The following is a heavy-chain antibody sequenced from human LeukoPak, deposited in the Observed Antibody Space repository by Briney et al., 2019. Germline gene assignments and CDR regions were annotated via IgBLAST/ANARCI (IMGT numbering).Heavy chain of an antibody. CDR1: GGSFSGYY. Sequence: PSETLSLTCAAYGGSFSGYYWSWIRQPPGKGLEWIGEINHSGSTNYNPSLKSRVTISVDTSKNQFSLQLNSATPEDTAVYYCARTANDYGGVYFDYWGQGTLVTVSS. CDR2: INHSGST. V-gene: IGHV4-34*01. J-gene: IGHJ4*02. D-gene: IGHD4-23*01. CDR3: ARTANDYGGVYFDY.